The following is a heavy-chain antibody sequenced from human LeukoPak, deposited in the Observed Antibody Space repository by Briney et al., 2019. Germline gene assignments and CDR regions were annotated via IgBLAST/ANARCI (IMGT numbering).Heavy chain of an antibody. V-gene: IGHV3-23*01. CDR1: GFTFSSYA. CDR2: ISGSGGST. D-gene: IGHD5-18*01. Sequence: GGSLRLSCAASGFTFSSYAMSWVRQAPGKGLEWVSAISGSGGSTYCADSVKGRFTISRDNSKNTLYLQMNSLRAEDTAVYYCAKGGAYSYGFYYYMDVWGKGTTVTVSS. CDR3: AKGGAYSYGFYYYMDV. J-gene: IGHJ6*03.